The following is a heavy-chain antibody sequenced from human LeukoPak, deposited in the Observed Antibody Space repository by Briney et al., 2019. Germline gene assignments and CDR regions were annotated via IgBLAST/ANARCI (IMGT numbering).Heavy chain of an antibody. Sequence: ASVKVSCKASGYTFTGYYMHWVRQAPGQGLEWTGWINPNSGGTNYAQKFQGWVTMTRDTSISTAYMELSRLRSDDTAVYYCARSVRGSGYSYYYGIYVWVQGTTVTVSS. CDR2: INPNSGGT. D-gene: IGHD5-12*01. CDR3: ARSVRGSGYSYYYGIYV. J-gene: IGHJ6*02. CDR1: GYTFTGYY. V-gene: IGHV1-2*04.